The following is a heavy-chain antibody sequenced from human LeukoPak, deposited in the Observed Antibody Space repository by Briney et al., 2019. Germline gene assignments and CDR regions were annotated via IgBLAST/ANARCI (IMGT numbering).Heavy chain of an antibody. CDR2: IYPGEYDT. D-gene: IGHD4-17*01. V-gene: IGHV5-51*01. CDR1: GSRFTSYW. J-gene: IGHJ4*02. CDR3: ARLLYGDYDRFFDY. Sequence: GGALKISFEGAGSRFTSYWIGWVRRMPGKGVEGMGIIYPGEYDTRYSRSFQGEVTISADKSISTAYLQWSSLKASDTAMYYCARLLYGDYDRFFDYWGQGTLVTVSS.